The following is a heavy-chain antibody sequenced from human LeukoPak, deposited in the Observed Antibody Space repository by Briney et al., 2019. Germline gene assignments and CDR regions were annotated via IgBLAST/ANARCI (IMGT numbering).Heavy chain of an antibody. CDR1: GFTFDDYA. D-gene: IGHD3-10*01. V-gene: IGHV3-9*01. CDR2: ISWNSGSI. CDR3: AKDIAYYGSGSYVDY. Sequence: PGRSLRLSCAASGFTFDDYAMHWVRQAPGKGLEWVSGISWNSGSIGYADSVKGRFTISRDNAKNSLYLQMNSLRAEDTALYYCAKDIAYYGSGSYVDYWGQGTLVTVSS. J-gene: IGHJ4*02.